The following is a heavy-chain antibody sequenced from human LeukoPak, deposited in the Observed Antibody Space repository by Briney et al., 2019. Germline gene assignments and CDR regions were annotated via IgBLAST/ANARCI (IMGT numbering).Heavy chain of an antibody. Sequence: SETLSLTCTVSGGSISSGSYYWSWIRQPAGKGLEWIGRIYTSGSTNYNPSLKSRVTISVDTSKNQFSLKLSSVTAADTAVYYCARDPRGYSYGRGSVLDYWGQGTLVTVSS. V-gene: IGHV4-61*02. J-gene: IGHJ4*02. CDR3: ARDPRGYSYGRGSVLDY. CDR2: IYTSGST. D-gene: IGHD5-18*01. CDR1: GGSISSGSYY.